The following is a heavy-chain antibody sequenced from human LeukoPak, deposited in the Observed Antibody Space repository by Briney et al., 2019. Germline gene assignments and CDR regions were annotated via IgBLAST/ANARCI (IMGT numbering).Heavy chain of an antibody. V-gene: IGHV5-51*01. CDR3: ARQDGMAIYYFDY. J-gene: IGHJ4*02. CDR1: GYSFTSYW. D-gene: IGHD5-24*01. CDR2: IYPGNSDT. Sequence: GESLKISCKGSGYSFTSYWIGWVRQMPGKGLEWMGIIYPGNSDTRYSPSFQGQVTISADKSINTAYLQWSSLKASDTAIYFCARQDGMAIYYFDYWGQGALVTVSS.